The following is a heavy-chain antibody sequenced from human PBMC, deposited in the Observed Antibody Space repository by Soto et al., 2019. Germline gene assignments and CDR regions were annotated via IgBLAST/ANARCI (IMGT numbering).Heavy chain of an antibody. CDR2: IKSKTDGGTT. CDR3: TTEYSSGWYDS. CDR1: GFTFSNAW. Sequence: EVQLVESGGGLVKPGGSLRLSCAASGFTFSNAWMSWVRQAPGKGLEWVGRIKSKTDGGTTDYAAPVKGRFTISRNDSKNTLYLQMNSLKTEDTAVYYCTTEYSSGWYDSWGQGTLVTVSS. J-gene: IGHJ4*02. V-gene: IGHV3-15*01. D-gene: IGHD6-19*01.